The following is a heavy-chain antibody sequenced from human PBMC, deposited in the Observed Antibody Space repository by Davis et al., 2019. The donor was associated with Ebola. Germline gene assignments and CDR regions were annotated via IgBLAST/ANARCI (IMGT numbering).Heavy chain of an antibody. CDR3: ARGGWDSGMDV. Sequence: SETLSLTCALSGVSVSSNSVVCICIRHSPSRGLEWLGRTYYRSKWYNDYAVSVKSRITINPDTSKNQFSLQLNSVTPEDTAVYYCARGGWDSGMDVWGQGTTVTVSS. J-gene: IGHJ6*02. V-gene: IGHV6-1*01. CDR1: GVSVSSNSVV. D-gene: IGHD6-19*01. CDR2: TYYRSKWYN.